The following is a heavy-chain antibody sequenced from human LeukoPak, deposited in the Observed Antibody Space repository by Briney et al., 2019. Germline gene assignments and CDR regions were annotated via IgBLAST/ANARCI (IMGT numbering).Heavy chain of an antibody. Sequence: GGSLRLSCAASGFTFSSYAMHWVRQAPGKGLEGGAVISYDGSNKYYADSVKGRFTISRDNSKNTLYLQMNSLRAEDTAVYYCASLWFGELSDFDYWGQGTLVTVSS. V-gene: IGHV3-30*04. D-gene: IGHD3-10*01. J-gene: IGHJ4*02. CDR1: GFTFSSYA. CDR2: ISYDGSNK. CDR3: ASLWFGELSDFDY.